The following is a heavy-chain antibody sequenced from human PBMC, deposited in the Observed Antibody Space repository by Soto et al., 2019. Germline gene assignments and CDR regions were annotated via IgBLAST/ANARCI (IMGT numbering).Heavy chain of an antibody. V-gene: IGHV3-64*01. CDR3: ARVIPAAGSDY. CDR2: ISSNGGST. D-gene: IGHD6-13*01. J-gene: IGHJ4*02. Sequence: DVQLAESGGGLVQPGGSLRLSCAASGFTFGNYAMHWVRQAPGKGLEYVSAISSNGGSTYYANSVKGRFTISRDNSKNTLYLQMGSLRAEDMAVYYCARVIPAAGSDYWGQGTLVTVSS. CDR1: GFTFGNYA.